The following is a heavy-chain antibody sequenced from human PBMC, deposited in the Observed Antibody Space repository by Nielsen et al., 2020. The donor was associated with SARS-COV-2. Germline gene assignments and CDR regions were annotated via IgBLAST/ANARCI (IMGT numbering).Heavy chain of an antibody. V-gene: IGHV3-33*01. Sequence: GGSLRLSCAASAFTFSSYGMHWVRQAPGKGLEWVAVIWYDGSSKYYADSVKGRFTISRDNSKNTLYLQMNSLRAEDTAVYYCARDQSSSWGEDYFDYWGQGTLVTVSS. CDR3: ARDQSSSWGEDYFDY. CDR2: IWYDGSSK. CDR1: AFTFSSYG. D-gene: IGHD6-13*01. J-gene: IGHJ4*02.